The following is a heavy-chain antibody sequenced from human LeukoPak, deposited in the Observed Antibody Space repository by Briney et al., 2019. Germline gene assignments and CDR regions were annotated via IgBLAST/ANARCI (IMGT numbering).Heavy chain of an antibody. CDR2: IYSGGST. Sequence: GGSLRLSCAASGFTVSSNYMSWVRQAPGRGLEWVSVIYSGGSTYYADSVKGRFTISRDNSKNTLYLQMNSLRAEDTAVYYCARTRYYDFWSGYYGPKHKDYVHYFDYWGQGTLVTVSS. CDR1: GFTVSSNY. J-gene: IGHJ4*02. V-gene: IGHV3-66*01. CDR3: ARTRYYDFWSGYYGPKHKDYVHYFDY. D-gene: IGHD3-3*01.